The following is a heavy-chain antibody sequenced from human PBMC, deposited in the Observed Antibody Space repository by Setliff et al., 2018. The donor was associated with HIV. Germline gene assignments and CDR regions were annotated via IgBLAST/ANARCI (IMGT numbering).Heavy chain of an antibody. CDR2: IYYTGTT. J-gene: IGHJ5*02. Sequence: QTLSLTCVVSGGSINTGGYYWTWIRQVPGKGLEWIGSIYYTGTTNYNPSLESRLTISIDTSQNHFSLKLTSVTAADTALYFCSRGTYYKGLDPWGQGTLVTVSS. V-gene: IGHV4-31*11. CDR3: SRGTYYKGLDP. D-gene: IGHD3-10*01. CDR1: GGSINTGGYY.